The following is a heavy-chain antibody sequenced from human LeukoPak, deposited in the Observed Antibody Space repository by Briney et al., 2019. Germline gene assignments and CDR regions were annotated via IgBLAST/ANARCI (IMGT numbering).Heavy chain of an antibody. J-gene: IGHJ4*02. Sequence: GSLRLSCAASGFTFSSYGMHWVRQAPGKGLEWVAVISYDASNKYYADSVKGRFTISRDNSKNTLYLQMNSLRAEDTAVYYCATPSPDFDDLPYYFDYWGQGTLVTVSS. CDR2: ISYDASNK. CDR3: ATPSPDFDDLPYYFDY. CDR1: GFTFSSYG. V-gene: IGHV3-30*03. D-gene: IGHD4-17*01.